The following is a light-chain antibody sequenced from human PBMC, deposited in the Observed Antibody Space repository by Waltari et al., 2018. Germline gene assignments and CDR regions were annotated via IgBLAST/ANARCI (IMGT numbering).Light chain of an antibody. CDR1: TSNIGSTT. Sequence: QSVLTQPPSASGTPGQRVTISCSGSTSNIGSTTVNWYQQLPGTAPKLLIYRSNQRPTGVPDRFSGSKSGTSGTLAISGLLSEGEADYCCAAWDDSLNAPVFGGGTKLTVL. CDR3: AAWDDSLNAPV. J-gene: IGLJ2*01. V-gene: IGLV1-44*01. CDR2: RSN.